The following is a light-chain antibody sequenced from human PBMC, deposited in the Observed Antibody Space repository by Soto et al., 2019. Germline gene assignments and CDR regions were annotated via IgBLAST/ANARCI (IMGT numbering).Light chain of an antibody. Sequence: EIVMTQSPATLSVSPGERATLSCRASQSVSSNLTWYQQKPGQAPRLLIYGASTRATGIPARFSGSGSGTEFTLTISSLQSEDFAFYYCQQYKNWPPITFGQGTRLEIK. V-gene: IGKV3-15*01. CDR1: QSVSSN. J-gene: IGKJ5*01. CDR3: QQYKNWPPIT. CDR2: GAS.